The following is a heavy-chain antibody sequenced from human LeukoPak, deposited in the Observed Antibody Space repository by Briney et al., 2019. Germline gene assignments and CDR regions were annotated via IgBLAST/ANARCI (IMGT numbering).Heavy chain of an antibody. J-gene: IGHJ4*02. Sequence: PGGSLRLSCAGSGFTFSASAIHWFRQAPGKGLEWVGHIKSKSDTYATAYAASIEGRFTISRDDSRNTAFLQMDSLKNEDTGVYYCTRYGDGSGSYSDYWGQGSLVTVSS. CDR1: GFTFSASA. CDR2: IKSKSDTYAT. CDR3: TRYGDGSGSYSDY. D-gene: IGHD3-10*01. V-gene: IGHV3-73*01.